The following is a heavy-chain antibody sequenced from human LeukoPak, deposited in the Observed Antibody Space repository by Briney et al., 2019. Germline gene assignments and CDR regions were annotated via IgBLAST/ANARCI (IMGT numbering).Heavy chain of an antibody. J-gene: IGHJ4*02. Sequence: ASVKVSCKASGATFSSYTNSWVRQAPGPGHELMGRIIPILGIANYEQKFQGRVTITADKSTSKAYMELSSMRAEGTAVYYCARVASAMNDYWGQGTLVTVSS. V-gene: IGHV1-69*02. CDR3: ARVASAMNDY. CDR1: GATFSSYT. CDR2: IIPILGIA. D-gene: IGHD2-2*01.